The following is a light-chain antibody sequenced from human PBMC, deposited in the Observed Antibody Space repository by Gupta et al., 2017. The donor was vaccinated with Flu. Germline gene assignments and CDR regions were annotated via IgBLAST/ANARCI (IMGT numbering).Light chain of an antibody. J-gene: IGKJ5*01. V-gene: IGKV1-9*01. CDR2: AAS. Sequence: APKLLIYAASALPSGVPSRFSGRGSGTEFTLTISSLQPEDFATYSCQQLHTYPLTFGQGTRLEIK. CDR3: QQLHTYPLT.